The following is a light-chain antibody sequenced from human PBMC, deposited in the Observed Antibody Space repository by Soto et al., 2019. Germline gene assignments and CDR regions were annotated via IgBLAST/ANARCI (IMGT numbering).Light chain of an antibody. CDR1: SSDVGTYYF. V-gene: IGLV2-23*01. Sequence: QSVLTQPASVSGSLGQSITISCTGSSSDVGTYYFVSWYQQHPGKVPKLMIYEGTKRPSGVSDRFSGSKSGNTASMTISGRQAEDEANYYCCSYAGNNIFVFGTGTKLTVL. CDR2: EGT. CDR3: CSYAGNNIFV. J-gene: IGLJ1*01.